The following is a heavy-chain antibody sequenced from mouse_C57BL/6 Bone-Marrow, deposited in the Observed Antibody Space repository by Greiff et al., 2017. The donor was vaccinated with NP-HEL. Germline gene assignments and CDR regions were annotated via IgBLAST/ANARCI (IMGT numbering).Heavy chain of an antibody. CDR3: ARRFYYGFAY. J-gene: IGHJ3*01. CDR2: ISSGGSYT. CDR1: GFTFSSYG. D-gene: IGHD1-1*01. Sequence: EVQLVESGGDLVKPGGSLKLSCAASGFTFSSYGMSWVRQTPDKRLEWVATISSGGSYTYYPDSVKGRFTISRDNAKNTLYLQMSSLKSEDTAMYYCARRFYYGFAYWGQGILVTVSA. V-gene: IGHV5-6*01.